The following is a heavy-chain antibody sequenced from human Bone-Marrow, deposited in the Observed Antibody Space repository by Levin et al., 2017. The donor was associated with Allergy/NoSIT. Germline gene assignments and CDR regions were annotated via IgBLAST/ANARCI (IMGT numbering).Heavy chain of an antibody. J-gene: IGHJ3*02. CDR2: IYNTGRT. D-gene: IGHD3-10*01. CDR3: AGDSGGGSGSYYRASEI. V-gene: IGHV4-61*01. CDR1: GGSVSSGNYY. Sequence: SETLSLTCTVSGGSVSSGNYYYNWIRQPPGNGLEWIGFIYNTGRTVYNPSLESRVTISIDTSKNQFSLKLNSVTAADTAVYYCAGDSGGGSGSYYRASEIWGQGRVVTVSS.